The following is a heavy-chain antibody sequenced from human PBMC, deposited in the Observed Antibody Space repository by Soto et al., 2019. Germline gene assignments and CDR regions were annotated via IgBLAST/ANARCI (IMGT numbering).Heavy chain of an antibody. CDR2: ISGSGGST. Sequence: HPGGSLRLSCAASGFTFSSYAMSWVRQAPGKGLEWVSAISGSGGSTYYADSVKGRFTISRDNSKNTLYLQMNSLRAEDTAVYYCAKDTITFGGVIVPLGYWGQGTLVTVSS. CDR1: GFTFSSYA. J-gene: IGHJ4*02. V-gene: IGHV3-23*01. D-gene: IGHD3-16*02. CDR3: AKDTITFGGVIVPLGY.